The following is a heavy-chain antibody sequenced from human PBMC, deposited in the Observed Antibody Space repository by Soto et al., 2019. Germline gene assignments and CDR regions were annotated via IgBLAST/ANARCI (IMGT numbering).Heavy chain of an antibody. D-gene: IGHD6-19*01. J-gene: IGHJ6*02. CDR2: IIPIFGTA. Sequence: SVKVSCKASGGTFSSYAISWVRQAPGQGLEWMGGIIPIFGTANYAQKFQGRVTITADESTSTAYMELSSLRSEDTSVYYCASAVAKYYYYGMDVWGQGTTVTVSS. CDR1: GGTFSSYA. V-gene: IGHV1-69*13. CDR3: ASAVAKYYYYGMDV.